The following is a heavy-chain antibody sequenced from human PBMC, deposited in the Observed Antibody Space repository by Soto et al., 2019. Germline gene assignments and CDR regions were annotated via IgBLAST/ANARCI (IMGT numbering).Heavy chain of an antibody. CDR3: AREYSYGSASYRGMDV. Sequence: PSETLSLTCTVSGASISPYYWTWIRQPPGKGLEWIGYIFSSGNTNYNPSLKSRVTISVDTSKYQFSLKLSSVTAADTAVYYCAREYSYGSASYRGMDVWGQGTTVTVSS. J-gene: IGHJ6*02. CDR1: GASISPYY. D-gene: IGHD3-10*01. CDR2: IFSSGNT. V-gene: IGHV4-59*01.